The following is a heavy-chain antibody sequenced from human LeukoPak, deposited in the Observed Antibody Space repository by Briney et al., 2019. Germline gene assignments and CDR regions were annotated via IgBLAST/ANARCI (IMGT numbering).Heavy chain of an antibody. CDR2: VNSNSGNT. V-gene: IGHV1-8*03. CDR3: ARGASRSFDY. D-gene: IGHD2-15*01. CDR1: GYTFTSYD. Sequence: GASVKVSCKASGYTFTSYDINWVRQAPGQGLEWMGWVNSNSGNTGYAQKFQGRLTITRITSISTAYMELSSLRSEDTAVYYCARGASRSFDYWGQGTLVTVSS. J-gene: IGHJ4*02.